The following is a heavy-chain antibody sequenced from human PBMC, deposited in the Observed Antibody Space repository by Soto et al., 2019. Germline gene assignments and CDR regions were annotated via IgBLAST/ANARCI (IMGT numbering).Heavy chain of an antibody. V-gene: IGHV1-2*04. CDR3: ARDLSTIFGVVIGSGMDV. J-gene: IGHJ6*02. CDR2: INPNSGGT. D-gene: IGHD3-3*01. CDR1: GYAFTGYY. Sequence: GASVKVSCKASGYAFTGYYMHWVRQAPGQGLEWMGWINPNSGGTNYAQKFQGWVTMTRDTSISTAYMELSRLRSDDTAVYYCARDLSTIFGVVIGSGMDVWGQGTTVTSP.